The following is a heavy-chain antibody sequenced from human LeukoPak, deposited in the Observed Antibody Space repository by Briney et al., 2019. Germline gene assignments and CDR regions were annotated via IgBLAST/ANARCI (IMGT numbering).Heavy chain of an antibody. Sequence: PGGSLRLSCAASGFTFSSYWMHWVRQAPGKGLVWVSRINSDGSSTSYADSVKGRFTISRDNAKNTLYLQMNSLRAEDTAVYYCARDVLPLSSTSFTVTTPEGFDYWGQGTLVTVSS. CDR3: ARDVLPLSSTSFTVTTPEGFDY. D-gene: IGHD2-2*01. J-gene: IGHJ4*02. V-gene: IGHV3-74*01. CDR1: GFTFSSYW. CDR2: INSDGSST.